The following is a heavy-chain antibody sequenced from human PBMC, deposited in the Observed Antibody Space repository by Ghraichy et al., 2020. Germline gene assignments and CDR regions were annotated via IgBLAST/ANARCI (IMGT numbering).Heavy chain of an antibody. CDR3: ARGDSSSSWTYWYFDL. CDR1: GFTFSSYT. Sequence: GGSLRLSCAASGFTFSSYTMNWVRQAPGKGLEWVSYISSGSSAVYYADSVKGRFTISRDNAKNSLYLQMNSLRDEDTALYYCARGDSSSSWTYWYFDLWGRGTLVTVSS. D-gene: IGHD6-13*01. J-gene: IGHJ2*01. CDR2: ISSGSSAV. V-gene: IGHV3-48*02.